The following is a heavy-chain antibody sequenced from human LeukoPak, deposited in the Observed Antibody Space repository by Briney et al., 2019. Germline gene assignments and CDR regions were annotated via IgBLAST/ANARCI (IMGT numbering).Heavy chain of an antibody. D-gene: IGHD4-17*01. J-gene: IGHJ4*02. CDR3: ARDEYGYGDWGGDY. V-gene: IGHV1-46*01. Sequence: ASVKVSCKASGYTYTSYYMHWVRQAPGQGRAWMGIINPSGGSTSYAQKFQGRVTITADKSTSTAYMELSSLRSEDTAVYYCARDEYGYGDWGGDYWGQGTLVTVSS. CDR2: INPSGGST. CDR1: GYTYTSYY.